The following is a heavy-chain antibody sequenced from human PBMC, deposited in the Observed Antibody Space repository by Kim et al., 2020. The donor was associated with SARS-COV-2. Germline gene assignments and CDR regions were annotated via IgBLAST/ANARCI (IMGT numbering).Heavy chain of an antibody. Sequence: GGSLRLSCAASGFTFSSYAMHWVRQAPGKGLEWVAVISYDGSNKYYVDSVKGRFTISRDNSKNTLYLQMNSLRAEDTAVYYCAREMGLDIVVVVAASPGMDVWGQGTTVTVSS. CDR1: GFTFSSYA. CDR2: ISYDGSNK. V-gene: IGHV3-30*04. CDR3: AREMGLDIVVVVAASPGMDV. D-gene: IGHD2-15*01. J-gene: IGHJ6*02.